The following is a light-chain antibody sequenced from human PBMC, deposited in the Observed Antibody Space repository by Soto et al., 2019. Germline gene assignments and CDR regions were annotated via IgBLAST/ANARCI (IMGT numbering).Light chain of an antibody. CDR3: QHGHNWPLT. CDR1: QSISTE. Sequence: EIVMTQSPATLSVSPGERATLSCRASQSISTELAWYQQKPGQPPRLLIYSASTRATGVPARFTGSGYGSEFTLTISGLQSEDFAVYYCQHGHNWPLTFGQGTRLEI. V-gene: IGKV3-15*01. CDR2: SAS. J-gene: IGKJ2*01.